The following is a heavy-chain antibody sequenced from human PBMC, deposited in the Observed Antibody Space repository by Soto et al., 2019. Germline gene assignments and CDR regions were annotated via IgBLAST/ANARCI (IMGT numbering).Heavy chain of an antibody. J-gene: IGHJ4*02. Sequence: GGSLRLSCAASGFTFSSYAMSWVRQAPGKGLEWVSAISGSGGSTYYADSVKGRFTISRDNAKNSLYLQMNSLRDEDTAVYYCATRLSSGWYLFDYWGQGTLVTVSS. CDR1: GFTFSSYA. CDR3: ATRLSSGWYLFDY. D-gene: IGHD6-19*01. CDR2: ISGSGGST. V-gene: IGHV3-23*01.